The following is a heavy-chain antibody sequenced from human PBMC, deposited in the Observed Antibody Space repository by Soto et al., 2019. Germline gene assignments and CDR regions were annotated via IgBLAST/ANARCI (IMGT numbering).Heavy chain of an antibody. V-gene: IGHV1-2*02. J-gene: IGHJ3*02. Sequence: ASVKVSCKASGYTFTGHYMHWVRQAPGQGLEWMGWINPNNIGTNYAQKFQGRVTMTRDTSISTAYIELSRLRSDDTAVYYCAREPMVRAAHGFDIWGQGTMVTVS. D-gene: IGHD3-10*01. CDR3: AREPMVRAAHGFDI. CDR1: GYTFTGHY. CDR2: INPNNIGT.